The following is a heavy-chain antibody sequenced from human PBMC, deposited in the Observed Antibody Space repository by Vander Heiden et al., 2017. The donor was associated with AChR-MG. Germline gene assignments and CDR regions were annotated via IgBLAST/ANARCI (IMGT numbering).Heavy chain of an antibody. CDR1: GFSFSTYG. CDR3: AIDMDNSIGY. CDR2: IRYDGTKQ. D-gene: IGHD4-4*01. J-gene: IGHJ4*02. Sequence: QVQPVESGGGVVQPGRSLRLSCAASGFSFSTYGMNWVRQAPGKGLEWVALIRYDGTKQDESDSVKGRFTISRDNSKNTLYLKLKSLRAEDTAVYYCAIDMDNSIGYRCQGPLVTVSS. V-gene: IGHV3-33*01.